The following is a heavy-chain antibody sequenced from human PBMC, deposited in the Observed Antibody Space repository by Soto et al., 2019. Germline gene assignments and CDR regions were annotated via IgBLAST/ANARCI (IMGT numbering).Heavy chain of an antibody. D-gene: IGHD2-2*03. J-gene: IGHJ3*02. CDR1: GYTFTSYD. V-gene: IGHV1-8*01. CDR3: ARASYLDPAFDI. CDR2: VNPNSGNT. Sequence: QVQLVQSGAEVKRPGASVKVSCKASGYTFTSYDFNWVRQAPGQGLEWMGWVNPNSGNTDYAQKFQGRVTMTRNTSIRTAYMELRSLRSEDTAVYYCARASYLDPAFDIWGQGTMVTVSS.